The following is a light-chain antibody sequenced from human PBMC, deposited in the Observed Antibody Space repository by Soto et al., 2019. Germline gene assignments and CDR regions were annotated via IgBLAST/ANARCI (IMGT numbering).Light chain of an antibody. J-gene: IGKJ1*01. V-gene: IGKV1-5*03. Sequence: DIQMTQSPSTLSASVGDRVTITCRASQSISSWLAWYQQKPGKAPKLLIYKASSLESGVPTRFSGSGSGTESTRTISSLQPDDFATYYCQQYNTQSTFGQGTKVEIK. CDR3: QQYNTQST. CDR2: KAS. CDR1: QSISSW.